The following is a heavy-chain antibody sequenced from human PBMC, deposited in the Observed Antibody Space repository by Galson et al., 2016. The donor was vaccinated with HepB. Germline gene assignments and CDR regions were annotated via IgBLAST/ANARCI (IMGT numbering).Heavy chain of an antibody. CDR2: ANSDGSRT. CDR3: VRGLNWGDWYFDL. J-gene: IGHJ2*01. D-gene: IGHD7-27*01. Sequence: SLRLSCAASGFTFISYWMHWVRQAPGKGLVWVSYANSDGSRTSYADSAKGRFTIYRDNAKNTLYLQMNNLRAEDTAVYHCVRGLNWGDWYFDLWGRGTLVTVSS. V-gene: IGHV3-74*01. CDR1: GFTFISYW.